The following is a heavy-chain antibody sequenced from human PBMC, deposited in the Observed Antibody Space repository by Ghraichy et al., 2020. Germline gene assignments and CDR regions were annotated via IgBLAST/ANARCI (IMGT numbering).Heavy chain of an antibody. V-gene: IGHV3-23*01. Sequence: GGSLRLSCAASGFSFTNYAMSWVRQAPGKGLEWVSQKRLECVSTISGSGGNTYYAESVEGRFSISSDNSRNTLYLQMNSLRAEDTAVDYCAKNIVGAKESWYFELWGRGTLVTVSS. CDR3: AKNIVGAKESWYFEL. J-gene: IGHJ2*01. CDR1: GFSFTNYA. CDR2: ISGSGGNT. D-gene: IGHD1-26*01.